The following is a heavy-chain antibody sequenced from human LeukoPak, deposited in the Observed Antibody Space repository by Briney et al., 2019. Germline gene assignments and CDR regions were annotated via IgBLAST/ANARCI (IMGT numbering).Heavy chain of an antibody. V-gene: IGHV4-39*07. Sequence: SETLSLTCTVSGGSISSSSYYWGWIRQPPGKGLEWIGSIYYSGSTYYNPSLKSRVTISVDTSKNQFSLKLSSVTAADTAVYYCARVKGVLRFLEWSQFYFDYWGQGTLVTVSS. CDR2: IYYSGST. J-gene: IGHJ4*02. CDR3: ARVKGVLRFLEWSQFYFDY. CDR1: GGSISSSSYY. D-gene: IGHD3-3*01.